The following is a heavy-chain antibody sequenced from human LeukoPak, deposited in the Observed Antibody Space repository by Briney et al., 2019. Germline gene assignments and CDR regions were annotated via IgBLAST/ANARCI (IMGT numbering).Heavy chain of an antibody. Sequence: PGGSLRLSCAASGFTVSSDYMSWVRHAPGKGLEWGSVIYSGGSTYYADSVKGRFTISRDNSKNTLYLQMNSLRDEDTAVYYCAKDDNYDYVWGSHPDDYWGQGTLVTVSS. CDR1: GFTVSSDY. J-gene: IGHJ4*02. CDR3: AKDDNYDYVWGSHPDDY. D-gene: IGHD3-16*02. V-gene: IGHV3-66*01. CDR2: IYSGGST.